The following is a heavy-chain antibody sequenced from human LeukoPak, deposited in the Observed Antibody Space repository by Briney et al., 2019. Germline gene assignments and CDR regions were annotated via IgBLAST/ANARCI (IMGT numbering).Heavy chain of an antibody. CDR2: IYYSGST. V-gene: IGHV4-59*12. CDR3: ARDLLTGRDGMDV. CDR1: GGSITGYY. D-gene: IGHD3-9*01. Sequence: SETLSLTCTVSGGSITGYYWTWIRQPPGKGLEWSGYIYYSGSTNSNPSLKSRVTISVDTSKNQFSLKLNSVTAADTAVYYCARDLLTGRDGMDVWGQGTTVTVSS. J-gene: IGHJ6*02.